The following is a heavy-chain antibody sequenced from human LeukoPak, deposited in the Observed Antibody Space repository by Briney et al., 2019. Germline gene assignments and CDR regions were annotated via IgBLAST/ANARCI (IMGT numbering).Heavy chain of an antibody. V-gene: IGHV4-38-2*01. CDR2: VHESGSS. CDR3: VRGEVGDFDS. CDR1: GYSISRGYY. Sequence: PSETLSLTCAVSGYSISRGYYWGWVRQSPGKRPQWLGSVHESGSSHRNPSLRSRVTIELDTSENEFSLTLTSVTAADSGTYYCVRGEVGDFDSWGQGTLVIVSS. D-gene: IGHD1-26*01. J-gene: IGHJ4*02.